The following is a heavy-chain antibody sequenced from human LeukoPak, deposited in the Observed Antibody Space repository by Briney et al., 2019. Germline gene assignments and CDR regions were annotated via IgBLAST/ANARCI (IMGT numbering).Heavy chain of an antibody. V-gene: IGHV4-61*02. CDR3: ARDSCPYQLGFDY. D-gene: IGHD2-2*01. J-gene: IGHJ4*02. CDR1: GGSISSGSFY. Sequence: SSETLSLTCTVSGGSISSGSFYWSWIRQPAGKGLEWIGRIYTGGSTNYNPSLKSRVAISVDTSKNQFSLKLSSVTAADTAVYYCARDSCPYQLGFDYWGQGTLVTVSS. CDR2: IYTGGST.